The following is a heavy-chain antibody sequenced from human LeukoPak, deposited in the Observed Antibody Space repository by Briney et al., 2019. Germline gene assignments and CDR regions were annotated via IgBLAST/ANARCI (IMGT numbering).Heavy chain of an antibody. Sequence: SETLSLTCTVSGGSITNDYWNWIRQSSGKQLEWIGSIHYSGTINYSPSLKSRITISLDTSKNQFSLKLSSVTAADTAMYYCATSYDHGWLIGSWGQGTLVTVSS. V-gene: IGHV4-59*01. D-gene: IGHD3-16*01. J-gene: IGHJ4*02. CDR1: GGSITNDY. CDR2: IHYSGTI. CDR3: ATSYDHGWLIGS.